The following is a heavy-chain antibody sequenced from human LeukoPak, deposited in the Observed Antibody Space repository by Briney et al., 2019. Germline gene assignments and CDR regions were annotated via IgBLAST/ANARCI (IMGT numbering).Heavy chain of an antibody. V-gene: IGHV3-23*01. CDR3: AKDQAAFTVPAYLFDY. D-gene: IGHD4-11*01. CDR2: INGDGYTT. J-gene: IGHJ4*02. CDR1: GFTFTNHA. Sequence: PGGSLRLSCTASGFTFTNHAMSWVRQAPGEGLEWVSSINGDGYTTSYADSVKGRITISRDNSKNALYLQLNSLRAEDTAIYYCAKDQAAFTVPAYLFDYWGQGTLVTVSS.